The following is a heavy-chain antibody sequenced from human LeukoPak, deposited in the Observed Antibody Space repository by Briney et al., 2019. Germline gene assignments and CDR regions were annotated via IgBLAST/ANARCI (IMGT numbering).Heavy chain of an antibody. CDR3: ARAPKNDAYDI. V-gene: IGHV1-2*02. CDR1: GYTFTGYY. CDR2: INPNSGDT. J-gene: IGHJ3*02. Sequence: ASVKVSCKASGYTFTGYYIHWVRQAPGQGLEWVGWINPNSGDTHSAQNFQGRVTMTRDTSISTDSMDLSRLRSDDTAVYYCARAPKNDAYDIWGRGTMVTVSS.